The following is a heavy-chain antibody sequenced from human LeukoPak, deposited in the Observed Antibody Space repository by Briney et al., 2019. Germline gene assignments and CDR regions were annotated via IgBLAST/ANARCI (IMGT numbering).Heavy chain of an antibody. CDR2: INWNGGST. Sequence: GGSLRLSCAASGFXFDDYGMSWVRQAPGKGREWVSGINWNGGSTGYADSVKGRFTISRDNAKNSLYLQMNSLRAEDTALYYCARGDPGGLVIMFRFDYWGQGTLVTVSS. CDR3: ARGDPGGLVIMFRFDY. V-gene: IGHV3-20*04. CDR1: GFXFDDYG. J-gene: IGHJ4*02. D-gene: IGHD3/OR15-3a*01.